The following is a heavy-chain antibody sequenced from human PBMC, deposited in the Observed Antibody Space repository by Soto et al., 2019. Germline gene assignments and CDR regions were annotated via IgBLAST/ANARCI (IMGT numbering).Heavy chain of an antibody. Sequence: SETLSLTCTVSGGSISSSSYYWGWIRQPPGKGLEWIGSIYYSGSTYYNPSLKSRVTISVDTSKNQFSLKLSSVTAADTAVYYCARQGWGVATITGLFDYWGQGTLVTVSS. CDR1: GGSISSSSYY. CDR3: ARQGWGVATITGLFDY. CDR2: IYYSGST. V-gene: IGHV4-39*01. D-gene: IGHD5-12*01. J-gene: IGHJ4*02.